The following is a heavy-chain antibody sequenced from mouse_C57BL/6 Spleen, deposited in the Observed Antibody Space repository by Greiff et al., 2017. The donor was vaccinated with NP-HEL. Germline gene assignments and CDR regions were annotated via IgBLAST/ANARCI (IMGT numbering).Heavy chain of an antibody. CDR3: ARDPTTVGEGDY. CDR2: ISYDGSN. V-gene: IGHV3-6*01. D-gene: IGHD1-1*01. Sequence: EVQLVESGPGLVKPSQSLSLTCSVTGYSITSGYYWNWIRQFPGNKLEWMGYISYDGSNNYNPSLKNRISITRDTSKNQFFLKLNSVTTEDTATYYCARDPTTVGEGDYWGQGTSVTVSS. CDR1: GYSITSGYY. J-gene: IGHJ4*01.